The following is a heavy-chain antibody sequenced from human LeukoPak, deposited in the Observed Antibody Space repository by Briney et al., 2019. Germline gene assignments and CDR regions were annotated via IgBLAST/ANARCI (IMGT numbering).Heavy chain of an antibody. D-gene: IGHD3-10*01. CDR2: IYYSGST. CDR1: GGSISSGPYY. J-gene: IGHJ6*03. V-gene: IGHV4-61*02. Sequence: SQTLSLTCNVSGGSISSGPYYWSWIRQPAGKGLEWIGRIYYSGSTHYNPSLKRRVTISVDTSKNQFSLKLSSVTAADTAMYYCARAYNRFGVDYMDVWGTGTTVTISS. CDR3: ARAYNRFGVDYMDV.